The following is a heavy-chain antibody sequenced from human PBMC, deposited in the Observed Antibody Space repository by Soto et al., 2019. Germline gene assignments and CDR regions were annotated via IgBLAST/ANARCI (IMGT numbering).Heavy chain of an antibody. CDR2: IYYSGST. J-gene: IGHJ6*02. Sequence: SETLSLTCTVSGGSISSGGYYWSWIRQHPGKGLEWIGYIYYSGSTYYNPSLKSRVTISVDTSKNQFSLKLSSVTAADTAVYYCARGSLVEWLRLQNGMDVWGQGTTVTVSS. D-gene: IGHD5-12*01. CDR3: ARGSLVEWLRLQNGMDV. CDR1: GGSISSGGYY. V-gene: IGHV4-31*03.